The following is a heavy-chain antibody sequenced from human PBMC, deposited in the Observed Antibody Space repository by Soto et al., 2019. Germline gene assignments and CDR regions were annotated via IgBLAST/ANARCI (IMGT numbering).Heavy chain of an antibody. CDR2: LYWGDAK. J-gene: IGHJ4*02. CDR3: AYRPQVTVTPYYFEP. V-gene: IGHV2-5*02. CDR1: VFSLSTSGVG. Sequence: QITLKESGPTLVQPTQTLTLTCNLSVFSLSTSGVGVGWFRQSPGKALEWLALLYWGDAKRYSPSLTSRLTVTKDTSKNVVVLTVATMDPVDTATYLCAYRPQVTVTPYYFEPWAQGTLVTVSA. D-gene: IGHD3-22*01.